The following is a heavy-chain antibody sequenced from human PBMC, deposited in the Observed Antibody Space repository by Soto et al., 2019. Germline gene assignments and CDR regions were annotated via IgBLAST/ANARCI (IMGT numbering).Heavy chain of an antibody. D-gene: IGHD3-10*01. Sequence: GASVKVSCKVSGYTLTELSMHWVRQAPGKGLEWMGGFNPEDGETIYAQKFQGRVTMTEDTSTDTAYMELSSLRSEDTAVYYCATGLFWFGEETYNWFDPWGQGTLVTVSS. J-gene: IGHJ5*02. CDR2: FNPEDGET. V-gene: IGHV1-24*01. CDR3: ATGLFWFGEETYNWFDP. CDR1: GYTLTELS.